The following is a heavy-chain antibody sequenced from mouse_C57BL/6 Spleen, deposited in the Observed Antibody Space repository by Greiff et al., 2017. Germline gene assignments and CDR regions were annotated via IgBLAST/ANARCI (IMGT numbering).Heavy chain of an antibody. J-gene: IGHJ4*01. CDR1: GFTFSDYG. Sequence: EVNVVESGGGLVKPGGSLKLSCAASGFTFSDYGMHWVRQAPEKGLEWVAYISSGSSTIYYADTVKGRFTISRDNAKNTLFLQMTSLRSEDTAMYYCARPVYYYGSSYVHYAMDYWGQGTSVTVSS. CDR2: ISSGSSTI. V-gene: IGHV5-17*01. CDR3: ARPVYYYGSSYVHYAMDY. D-gene: IGHD1-1*01.